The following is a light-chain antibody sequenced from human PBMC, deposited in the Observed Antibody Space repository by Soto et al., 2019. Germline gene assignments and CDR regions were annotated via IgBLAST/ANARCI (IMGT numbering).Light chain of an antibody. V-gene: IGLV2-14*03. Sequence: QSALTQPASVSGSPGQSITISCTGSSSDVGGYDYVSWYQQHPGKAPKLLIYSNNQRHSGVPDRFSASKSGTSASLAISGLQSEDEADYYCAAWDGSLNGYVFGTGTKLTVL. J-gene: IGLJ1*01. CDR3: AAWDGSLNGYV. CDR1: SSDVGGYDY. CDR2: SNN.